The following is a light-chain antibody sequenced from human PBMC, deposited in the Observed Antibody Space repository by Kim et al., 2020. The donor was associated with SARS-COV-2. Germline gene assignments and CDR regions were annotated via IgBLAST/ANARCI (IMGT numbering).Light chain of an antibody. Sequence: MSWSGRRGAFCIYKYVSWYQQHPGKSPKLIIYEVTKRPSGVPDRFSGSMSGNTASLTVSGLQAEDEADYYCASHGGYDYVFGTGTKVTVL. V-gene: IGLV2-11*03. CDR3: ASHGGYDYV. J-gene: IGLJ1*01. CDR2: EVT. CDR1: RGAFCIYKY.